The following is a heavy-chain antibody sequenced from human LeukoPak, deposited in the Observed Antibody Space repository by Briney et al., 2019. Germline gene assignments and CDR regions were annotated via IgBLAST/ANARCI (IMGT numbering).Heavy chain of an antibody. CDR1: GFTFSSYW. V-gene: IGHV3-7*01. D-gene: IGHD3-3*01. J-gene: IGHJ4*02. CDR2: IKQDGSEK. Sequence: QPGGSLRLSCAASGFTFSSYWMSWVRQAPGKGLEWVANIKQDGSEKYYVDSVKGRFTISRDNAKNSLYLQMNSLRAEDTAVYYCARLLYDFWSGYYNPLSFDYWGQGTLVTVSS. CDR3: ARLLYDFWSGYYNPLSFDY.